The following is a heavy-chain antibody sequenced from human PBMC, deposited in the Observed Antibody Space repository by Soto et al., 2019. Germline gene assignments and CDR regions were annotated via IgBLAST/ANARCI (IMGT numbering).Heavy chain of an antibody. V-gene: IGHV5-51*01. Sequence: PGESLKISCKASGYSFTTFWIAWVRQMPGKGLEWMGITHPGESETRYSPSFQGQVTISADRSTSTAYLQWGSLKASDTAIYYCARHENYYYAYYGMDVWGQGTTVTVSS. CDR2: THPGESET. CDR1: GYSFTTFW. CDR3: ARHENYYYAYYGMDV. J-gene: IGHJ6*02.